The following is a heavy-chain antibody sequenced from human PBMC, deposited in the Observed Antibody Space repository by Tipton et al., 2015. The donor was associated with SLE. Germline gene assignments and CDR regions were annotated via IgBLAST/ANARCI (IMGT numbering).Heavy chain of an antibody. J-gene: IGHJ4*02. Sequence: QVQLVQSGAEVKKHGAAVKVSCKTSGYTFTNYSISWVRQAPGQGLEWMGWINVYNGNTKYAQSLQGRVTMTTDTSTRTAYMELKNLISDDTAVYYCAREPYPYHSGTPLWGQGTLVTV. CDR3: AREPYPYHSGTPL. D-gene: IGHD3-16*01. CDR1: GYTFTNYS. V-gene: IGHV1-18*01. CDR2: INVYNGNT.